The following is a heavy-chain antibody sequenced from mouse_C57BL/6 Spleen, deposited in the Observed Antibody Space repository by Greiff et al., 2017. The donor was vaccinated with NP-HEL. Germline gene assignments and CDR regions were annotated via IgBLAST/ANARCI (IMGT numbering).Heavy chain of an antibody. CDR1: GYSFTSYY. J-gene: IGHJ2*01. CDR2: IYPGSGNT. Sequence: VQLQQSGPELVKPGASVKISCKASGYSFTSYYIHWVKQRPGQGLEWIGWIYPGSGNTKYNEKFKGKATLTADTSSSTAYMQLSSLTSEDSAVYYCASGGLLRFDYWGQGTTLTVSS. D-gene: IGHD2-3*01. V-gene: IGHV1-66*01. CDR3: ASGGLLRFDY.